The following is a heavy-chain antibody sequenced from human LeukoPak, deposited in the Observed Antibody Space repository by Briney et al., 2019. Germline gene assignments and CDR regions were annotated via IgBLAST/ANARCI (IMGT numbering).Heavy chain of an antibody. CDR2: ISSSSSYI. V-gene: IGHV3-21*01. CDR1: GFTFSTYT. J-gene: IGHJ3*02. CDR3: AKSNYFDAFDM. D-gene: IGHD1-7*01. Sequence: GGSLRLSCAASGFTFSTYTINWVRQAPGKGLEWVASISSSSSYIDYVDSLKSRFTISRDNAQNSLYLQMNNLRAEDTAVYFCAKSNYFDAFDMWGQGTMVSVSS.